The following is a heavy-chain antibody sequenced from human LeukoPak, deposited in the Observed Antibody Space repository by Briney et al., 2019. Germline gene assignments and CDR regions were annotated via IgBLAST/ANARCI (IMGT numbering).Heavy chain of an antibody. CDR3: ARVWFGVLFPNY. J-gene: IGHJ4*02. D-gene: IGHD3-10*01. V-gene: IGHV1-18*01. CDR2: ISAYNGNT. CDR1: GYTFTSYG. Sequence: ASVKVSCKSSGYTFTSYGISWVRQAPGQGLEWMGWISAYNGNTNYAQKLQGRVTMTTDTSTSTAYMELRSLRSDDTAVYYCARVWFGVLFPNYWGQGTLVTVSS.